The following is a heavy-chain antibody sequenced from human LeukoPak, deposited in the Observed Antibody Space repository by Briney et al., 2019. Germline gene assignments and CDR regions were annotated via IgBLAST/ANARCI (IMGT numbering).Heavy chain of an antibody. D-gene: IGHD3-22*01. CDR3: ARDKGAYDSSGYYGY. V-gene: IGHV3-74*01. CDR1: GFTFSGYW. CDR2: IDNDGHGI. Sequence: PGGSLRLSCVTSGFTFSGYWMHWVRQGPEKGLELVSRIDNDGHGIIYADSVKGRFTTSRDNVKNTLYLQMNSLRAEDTAVYYCARDKGAYDSSGYYGYWGQGTLVTVSS. J-gene: IGHJ4*02.